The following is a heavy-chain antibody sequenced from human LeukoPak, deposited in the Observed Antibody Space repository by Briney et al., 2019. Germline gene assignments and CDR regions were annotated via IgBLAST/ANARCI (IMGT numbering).Heavy chain of an antibody. J-gene: IGHJ3*01. CDR1: GFTFTSYA. CDR3: AKELTGSGRVFDV. Sequence: GGSLRLSCAASGFTFTSYAMSWVRQAPGKGREWVSTINNSGDSTYYADSVKGRFTISRDNSTNTLCLQMNSLRAGDTAIYYCAKELTGSGRVFDVWGQGTVVTVSS. V-gene: IGHV3-23*01. D-gene: IGHD3-9*01. CDR2: INNSGDST.